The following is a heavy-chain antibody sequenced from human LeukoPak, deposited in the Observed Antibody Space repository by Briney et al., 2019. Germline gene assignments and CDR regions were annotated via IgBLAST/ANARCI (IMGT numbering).Heavy chain of an antibody. D-gene: IGHD3-10*01. Sequence: SETLSLTCTVSGGSISSSSYYWGWIRQPPGKGLEWIGSIYYSGSPYYNPSLKSRVTISVDTSKKQFTLKLSSVTAADTAVYYCARHVGFITMVRGVINNNWFDPWGQGTLVTVSS. CDR3: ARHVGFITMVRGVINNNWFDP. CDR1: GGSISSSSYY. CDR2: IYYSGSP. J-gene: IGHJ5*02. V-gene: IGHV4-39*01.